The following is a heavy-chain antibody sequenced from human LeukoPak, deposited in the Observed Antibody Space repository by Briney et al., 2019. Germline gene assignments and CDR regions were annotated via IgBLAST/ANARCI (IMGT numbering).Heavy chain of an antibody. D-gene: IGHD5-12*01. Sequence: GGSLRLSCLASGFTFSRYSMKWVRQAPGKGLEWVSSISGSSNDKHYIDSVKGRSTISRDNAKNSLFLQMNSLRAEDTAVYYCVRAEGSSGSSEYFQHWGQGTLVTVSS. J-gene: IGHJ1*01. CDR1: GFTFSRYS. CDR3: VRAEGSSGSSEYFQH. CDR2: ISGSSNDK. V-gene: IGHV3-21*01.